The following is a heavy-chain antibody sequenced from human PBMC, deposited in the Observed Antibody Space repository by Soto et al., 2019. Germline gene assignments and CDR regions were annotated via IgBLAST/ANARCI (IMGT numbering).Heavy chain of an antibody. CDR1: GDSISSSSNH. Sequence: QLQLQESGPGLVKPSETLSLTCTVSGDSISSSSNHWGWIRQPPGKGLEWIGNIYYSENTYYNPSLKSRVTISVDTSKNQFSLTLTSVTAADAAVYYCATHPPYGPLDYWGQGTLVTVSS. V-gene: IGHV4-39*01. J-gene: IGHJ4*02. D-gene: IGHD4-17*01. CDR3: ATHPPYGPLDY. CDR2: IYYSENT.